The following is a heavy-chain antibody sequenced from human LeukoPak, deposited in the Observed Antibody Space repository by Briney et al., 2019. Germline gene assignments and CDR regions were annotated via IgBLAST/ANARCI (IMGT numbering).Heavy chain of an antibody. V-gene: IGHV3-74*01. CDR1: GFTFSSYW. CDR3: AREEQYSSSWYYFDY. D-gene: IGHD6-13*01. CDR2: INSDGSST. Sequence: GGSLRLSCAASGFTFSSYWMHWVRQAPGKGLVWVSRINSDGSSTSYADSVKGRFTISRDNAKNTLYLQMNSLRAEDTAVYYCAREEQYSSSWYYFDYWGQGTLVTVSS. J-gene: IGHJ4*02.